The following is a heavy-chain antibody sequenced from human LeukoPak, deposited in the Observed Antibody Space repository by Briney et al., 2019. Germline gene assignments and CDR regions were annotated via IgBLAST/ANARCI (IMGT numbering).Heavy chain of an antibody. D-gene: IGHD6-6*01. CDR2: LSYDGSHE. J-gene: IGHJ4*02. Sequence: PGGSLRLSCAASGFTFTTYAMHWVRQAPAKGPEWVAVLSYDGSHESYADSVKGRFTISRDNSKNTLYLQMNSLRAEDTAVYFCAKQYSSSALFDYWGQGTLVTVSS. CDR3: AKQYSSSALFDY. CDR1: GFTFTTYA. V-gene: IGHV3-30*04.